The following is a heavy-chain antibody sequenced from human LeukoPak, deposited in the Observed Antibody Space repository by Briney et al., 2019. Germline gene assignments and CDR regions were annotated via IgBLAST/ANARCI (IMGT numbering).Heavy chain of an antibody. V-gene: IGHV1-18*01. CDR2: ISAYNGNT. J-gene: IGHJ5*02. CDR1: GYTFTSYG. Sequence: ASVKVSCKASGYTFTSYGISWVRQAPGQGLEWMGWISAYNGNTNYAQKLQGRVTMPTDTSTSTAYMELRSLRSDDTAVYYCAGVVPAALYNWFDPWGQGTLVTVSS. D-gene: IGHD2-2*01. CDR3: AGVVPAALYNWFDP.